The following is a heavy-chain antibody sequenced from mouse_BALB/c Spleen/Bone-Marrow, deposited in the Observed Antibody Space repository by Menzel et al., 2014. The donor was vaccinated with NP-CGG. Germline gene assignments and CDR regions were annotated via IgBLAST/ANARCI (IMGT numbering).Heavy chain of an antibody. Sequence: VQGVESGAELAKPGASVKMSCKASGYTFTSYWMHWVKQRPGQGLEWIGYINPSTGYTEYNQKFKDKATLTADKSSSTAYMQLSSLTSEDSAVYYCARIFPFTMAVVTYYYAMDYWGQGTSVTVSS. V-gene: IGHV1-7*01. D-gene: IGHD1-1*01. CDR3: ARIFPFTMAVVTYYYAMDY. J-gene: IGHJ4*01. CDR2: INPSTGYT. CDR1: GYTFTSYW.